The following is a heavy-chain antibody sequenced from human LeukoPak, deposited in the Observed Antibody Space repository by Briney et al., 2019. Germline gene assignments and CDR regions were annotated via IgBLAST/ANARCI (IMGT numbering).Heavy chain of an antibody. D-gene: IGHD3-10*01. V-gene: IGHV4-34*01. CDR2: INHSGST. CDR1: GFTFSSYE. CDR3: ARHEVYYYGSGSRGGAFDI. J-gene: IGHJ3*02. Sequence: GSLRLSCAASGFTFSSYEMNWIRQPPGKGLEWIGEINHSGSTNYNPSLKSRVTISVDTSKNQFSLKLSSVTAADTAVYYCARHEVYYYGSGSRGGAFDIWGQGTMVTVSS.